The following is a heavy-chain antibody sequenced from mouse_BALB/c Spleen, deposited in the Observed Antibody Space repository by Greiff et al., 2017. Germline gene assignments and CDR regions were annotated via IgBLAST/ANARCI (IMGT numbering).Heavy chain of an antibody. J-gene: IGHJ4*01. V-gene: IGHV2-9*02. CDR1: GFSLTSYG. Sequence: VKLVESGPGLVAPSQSLSITCTVSGFSLTSYGVHWVRQPPGKGLEWLGVIWAGGSTNYNSALMSRLSISKDNSKSQVFLKMNSLQTDDTAMYYCATSYGNYVGAMDYWGQGTSVTVSS. CDR3: ATSYGNYVGAMDY. D-gene: IGHD2-1*01. CDR2: IWAGGST.